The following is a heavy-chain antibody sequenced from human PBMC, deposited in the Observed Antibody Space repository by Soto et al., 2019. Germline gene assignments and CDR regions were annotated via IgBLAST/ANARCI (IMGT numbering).Heavy chain of an antibody. CDR1: GDSISSSSNH. Sequence: PSETLSLTCTVSGDSISSSSNHWGWIRQPLGKVLDFIGNIYYRENTYYIPSLKSLVTISVDTSKNLFSLRLTSLTAADTAVYYCATHPPYGPLDYWGQGTLVTVSS. CDR2: IYYRENT. CDR3: ATHPPYGPLDY. V-gene: IGHV4-39*01. J-gene: IGHJ4*02. D-gene: IGHD4-17*01.